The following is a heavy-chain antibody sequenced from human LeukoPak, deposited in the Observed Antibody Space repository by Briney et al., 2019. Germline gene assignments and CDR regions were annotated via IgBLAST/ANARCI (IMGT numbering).Heavy chain of an antibody. CDR2: IIPIFGTA. D-gene: IGHD4-17*01. CDR3: AMSTTVTTYIFDY. Sequence: SVKVSCKASGGTFSSYAISWVRQAPGQGLEWMGGIIPIFGTANYAQKFQGRVTITTDESTSTAYMELSSLRSEDTAVYYCAMSTTVTTYIFDYWGQGTLVTVSS. J-gene: IGHJ4*02. V-gene: IGHV1-69*05. CDR1: GGTFSSYA.